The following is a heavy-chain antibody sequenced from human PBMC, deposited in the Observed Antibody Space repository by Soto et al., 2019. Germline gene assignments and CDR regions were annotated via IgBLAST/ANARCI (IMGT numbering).Heavy chain of an antibody. D-gene: IGHD1-26*01. J-gene: IGHJ5*02. CDR2: IIPIFGTA. Sequence: SVKVSCKASGGTFSSYAISWVRQAPGQGLEWMGGIIPIFGTANYAQKFQGRVTITADESTSTAYMELSSLRSEDTAVYYCARDYSGSHDWFDPWGQGTLVTVYS. CDR1: GGTFSSYA. V-gene: IGHV1-69*13. CDR3: ARDYSGSHDWFDP.